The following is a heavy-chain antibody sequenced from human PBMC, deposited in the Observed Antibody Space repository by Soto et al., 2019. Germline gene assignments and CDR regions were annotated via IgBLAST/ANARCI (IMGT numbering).Heavy chain of an antibody. J-gene: IGHJ5*01. D-gene: IGHD2-8*01. CDR2: TYYRSNWYT. V-gene: IGHV6-1*01. Sequence: QIHLQQSGPGLVKPSQTLSLTCAISGDSVSTNSATWDWIRQSPSRGLEWLGRTYYRSNWYTDYAVSVKGRISISPDTSNNQLALQLNSVTPDDTAVYYCTRLIGNSWLDSWGQGTLVTVSS. CDR1: GDSVSTNSAT. CDR3: TRLIGNSWLDS.